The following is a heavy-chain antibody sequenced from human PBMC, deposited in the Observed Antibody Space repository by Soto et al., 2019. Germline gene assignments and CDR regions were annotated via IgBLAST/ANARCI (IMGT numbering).Heavy chain of an antibody. D-gene: IGHD2-8*01. CDR2: ISMSGSYK. CDR3: ASRGHCSNGQWHPFDY. CDR1: DFSLSGFY. Sequence: GGSLRLSCVGSDFSLSGFYMSWVRQAPGKGLEWLSFISMSGSYKTYAASVEGRFTISRDNVKNILYLQMDSLRVEDTAVYYCASRGHCSNGQWHPFDYWGQGTQVTVSS. J-gene: IGHJ4*02. V-gene: IGHV3-11*06.